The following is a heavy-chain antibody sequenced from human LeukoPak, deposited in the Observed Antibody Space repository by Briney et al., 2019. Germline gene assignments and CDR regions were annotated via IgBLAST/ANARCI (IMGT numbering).Heavy chain of an antibody. CDR1: VFTLSRHE. J-gene: IGHJ4*02. CDR3: ARERDRLEIQLSLRTGGYFDY. V-gene: IGHV3-48*03. Sequence: GGTLSLSRAPSVFTLSRHEINRVHMDPGNALEPIAYISSTPSTIYYADSVKGRFTISRDNAKNTLYLKMNSLRAEDTAAYYCARERDRLEIQLSLRTGGYFDYWGQGTLVTVSS. CDR2: ISSTPSTI. D-gene: IGHD5-18*01.